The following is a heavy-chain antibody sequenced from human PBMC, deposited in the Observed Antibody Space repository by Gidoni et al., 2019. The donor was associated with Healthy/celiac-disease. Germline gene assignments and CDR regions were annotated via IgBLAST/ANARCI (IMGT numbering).Heavy chain of an antibody. CDR3: AREIAVAGTGPLGY. CDR1: GDRVSSNSAA. J-gene: IGHJ4*02. CDR2: TYYRSKWYN. D-gene: IGHD6-19*01. Sequence: QVPLQQSGPGLVTPSQTPSLTCTIAGDRVSSNSAAWNWIRQSPSRGLEWLGRTYYRSKWYNDYAVSVKSRITINPDTSKNQFSLQLNSVTPEDTAVYYCAREIAVAGTGPLGYWGQGTLVTVSS. V-gene: IGHV6-1*01.